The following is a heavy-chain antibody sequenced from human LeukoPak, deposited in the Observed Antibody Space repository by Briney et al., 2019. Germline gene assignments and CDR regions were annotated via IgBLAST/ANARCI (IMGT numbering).Heavy chain of an antibody. Sequence: GESLRISFKGSGYSFTSYWISWVRQMPGKGLEWMGRIDPSDSYTNYSPSFQGHVTISADKSISTAYLQWSSLKASDTAMYYCARHLHSSSWPYYYYGMDVWGQGTTVTVSS. J-gene: IGHJ6*02. CDR3: ARHLHSSSWPYYYYGMDV. D-gene: IGHD6-13*01. CDR1: GYSFTSYW. V-gene: IGHV5-10-1*01. CDR2: IDPSDSYT.